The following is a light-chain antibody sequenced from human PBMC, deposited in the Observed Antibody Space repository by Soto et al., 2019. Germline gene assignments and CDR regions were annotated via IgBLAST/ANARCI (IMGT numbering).Light chain of an antibody. Sequence: DIQTTQSPSSLSASVGDRVTITCRASQSVGTYLSWYQQKEGKAPKLLINVASTLQSGVPSRFSGSGSGTDFTLAISSLQPEDFATYYCQQSSSTPQTFGGGTRVEIK. CDR1: QSVGTY. CDR3: QQSSSTPQT. CDR2: VAS. V-gene: IGKV1-39*01. J-gene: IGKJ4*01.